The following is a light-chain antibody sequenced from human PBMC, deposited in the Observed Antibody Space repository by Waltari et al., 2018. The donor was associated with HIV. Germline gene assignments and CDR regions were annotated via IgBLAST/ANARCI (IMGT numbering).Light chain of an antibody. V-gene: IGKV3D-15*02. CDR1: QSVSSN. Sequence: EIVMMQSPATLSVSPGERATLSCRASQSVSSNLAWYQQKPGQAPRLLIYGASTRATGIPARFSGSGSGTEFTLTISSLQSEDFAVYYCQQSSFMYTFGQGTKLEIK. CDR2: GAS. J-gene: IGKJ2*01. CDR3: QQSSFMYT.